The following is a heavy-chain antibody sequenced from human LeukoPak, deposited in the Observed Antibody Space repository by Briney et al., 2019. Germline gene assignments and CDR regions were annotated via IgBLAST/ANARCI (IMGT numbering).Heavy chain of an antibody. CDR1: GFTFSSYG. CDR2: IWYDGSNK. CDR3: AREEGYKCSGGSCHRQGLVDY. Sequence: GRSLRLSCAASGFTFSSYGMHWVRQAPGKGLKRGAVIWYDGSNKYYADSVKGRFTISRDNSKNTLYLQMNSLRAEDTAVYYCAREEGYKCSGGSCHRQGLVDYWGQGTLVTVSS. V-gene: IGHV3-33*01. D-gene: IGHD2-15*01. J-gene: IGHJ4*02.